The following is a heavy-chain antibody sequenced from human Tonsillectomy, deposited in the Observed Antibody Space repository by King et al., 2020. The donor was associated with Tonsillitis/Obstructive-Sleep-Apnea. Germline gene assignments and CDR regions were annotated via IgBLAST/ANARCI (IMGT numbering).Heavy chain of an antibody. CDR1: GYTFTSYY. D-gene: IGHD3-22*01. Sequence: QLVQSGAEVKKPGASVKVSCKASGYTFTSYYMHWVRQAPGQGLEWMGIINPSGGSTSYAQKFQGRVTMTRDTSTSTVYMELSSLRSEDTAVYYCARVGYYDSSGYPANDAFDIWGQGTMVTVSS. CDR3: ARVGYYDSSGYPANDAFDI. CDR2: INPSGGST. V-gene: IGHV1-46*01. J-gene: IGHJ3*02.